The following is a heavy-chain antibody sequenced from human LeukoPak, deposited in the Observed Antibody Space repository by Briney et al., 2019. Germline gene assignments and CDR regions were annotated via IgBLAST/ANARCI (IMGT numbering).Heavy chain of an antibody. V-gene: IGHV4-39*01. CDR2: IHFSGTI. J-gene: IGHJ4*02. CDR3: TRGFDHAKSGY. Sequence: SETLSLTCTVSGDSISSTAYYWGWSRQPPGKGLEWLGMIHFSGTIYNNPSLMSRVTISVDTSKNQFSLKLTSVAAADTAVYYCTRGFDHAKSGYWGQGTLVTVSS. D-gene: IGHD1-14*01. CDR1: GDSISSTAYY.